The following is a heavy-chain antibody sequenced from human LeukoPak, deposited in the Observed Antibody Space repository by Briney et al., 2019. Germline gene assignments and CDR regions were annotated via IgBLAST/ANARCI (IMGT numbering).Heavy chain of an antibody. CDR2: IYYSGST. J-gene: IGHJ2*01. CDR3: ASLTNTTGYIPWYFDL. Sequence: KPSETLSLTCTVSGGSISSYYWSWIRQPPGKGLEWIGYIYYSGSTNYNPSLKSRVTISVDTSKNQFSLKLSSVTAADTAIYYCASLTNTTGYIPWYFDLWGRGTLVTVSS. D-gene: IGHD3-9*01. CDR1: GGSISSYY. V-gene: IGHV4-59*01.